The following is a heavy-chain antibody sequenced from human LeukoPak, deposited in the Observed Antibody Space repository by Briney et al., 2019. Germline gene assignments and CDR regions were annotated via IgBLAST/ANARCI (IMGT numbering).Heavy chain of an antibody. CDR1: GGSISSYY. CDR2: IYYSGST. Sequence: SETLSLTCTVSGGSISSYYWSWIRQPPGKGLEWIGYIYYSGSTNYNPSLRSRVTISVDTSKNQFSLKLSSVTAADTAVYYCARDSAFLAFDYWGQGTLVTVSS. D-gene: IGHD2/OR15-2a*01. CDR3: ARDSAFLAFDY. V-gene: IGHV4-59*01. J-gene: IGHJ4*02.